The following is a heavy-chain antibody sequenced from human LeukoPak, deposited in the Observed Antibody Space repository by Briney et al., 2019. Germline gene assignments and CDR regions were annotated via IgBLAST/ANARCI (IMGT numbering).Heavy chain of an antibody. D-gene: IGHD1-26*01. Sequence: SETLSLTCAVYGGSFSGYYWGWIRQPPGKGLEWIGEINHSGSTNYNPSLKSRVTISVDASKNQFSLKLSSVTAADTAVYYCARVPGGSSPWGQGTLVTVSS. J-gene: IGHJ5*02. CDR1: GGSFSGYY. CDR3: ARVPGGSSP. V-gene: IGHV4-34*01. CDR2: INHSGST.